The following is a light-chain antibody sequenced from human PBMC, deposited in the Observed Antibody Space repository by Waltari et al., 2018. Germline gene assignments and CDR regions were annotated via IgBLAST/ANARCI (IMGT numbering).Light chain of an antibody. CDR3: QHYVRLPVS. J-gene: IGKJ1*01. CDR1: PSVSRS. V-gene: IGKV3-20*01. Sequence: EIVLTQSPGTLSLSPGERATLSCRASPSVSRSLAWDQQKPGQAPRLLIYGASSMATGVPDSFSGSGSATDFSITISRLEPEDFAVYYCQHYVRLPVSFGQGTKVEIK. CDR2: GAS.